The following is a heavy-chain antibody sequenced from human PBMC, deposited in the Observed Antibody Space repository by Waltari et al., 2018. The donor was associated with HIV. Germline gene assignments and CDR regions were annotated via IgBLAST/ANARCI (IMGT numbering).Heavy chain of an antibody. CDR2: SSYDAVKQ. CDR3: ARSPTPTKMPY. D-gene: IGHD2-2*01. Sequence: QVQLVESGGGEVHPGESLRLSCNASGFALSGFGMHWVRQAPGKGREWLAVSSYDAVKQFYAVSVKGRFTISRDNSRNLLFLQMTSLTPEDTAMYYCARSPTPTKMPYWGQGTRVSVST. J-gene: IGHJ4*02. CDR1: GFALSGFG. V-gene: IGHV3-30*03.